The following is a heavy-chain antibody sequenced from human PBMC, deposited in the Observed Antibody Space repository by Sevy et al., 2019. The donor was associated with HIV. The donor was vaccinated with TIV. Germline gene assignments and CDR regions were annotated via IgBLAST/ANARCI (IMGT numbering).Heavy chain of an antibody. CDR1: GFIFSNYN. CDR2: ISSSSSYI. V-gene: IGHV3-21*01. D-gene: IGHD3-22*01. Sequence: GGSLRLSCAASGFIFSNYNMNWVRQAPGKGLEWVSSISSSSSYIYNADSVKGRFTISRDNAKNSLYLQMNSLRAEETAVYYCAGGNYYDSTVYRFDYWGQGTLVTVSS. J-gene: IGHJ4*02. CDR3: AGGNYYDSTVYRFDY.